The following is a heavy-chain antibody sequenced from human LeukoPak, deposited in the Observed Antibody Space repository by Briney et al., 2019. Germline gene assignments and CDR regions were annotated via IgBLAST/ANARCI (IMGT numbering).Heavy chain of an antibody. Sequence: SVKVSCKASGGTFSSYAISWVRQAPGQGLEWMGGTIPIFGTANYAQKFQGRVTITADESTSTAYMELSSLRSEDTAVCYCAVYCSSTSCYHFDYWGQGTLVTVSS. J-gene: IGHJ4*02. CDR3: AVYCSSTSCYHFDY. CDR2: TIPIFGTA. V-gene: IGHV1-69*01. CDR1: GGTFSSYA. D-gene: IGHD2-2*01.